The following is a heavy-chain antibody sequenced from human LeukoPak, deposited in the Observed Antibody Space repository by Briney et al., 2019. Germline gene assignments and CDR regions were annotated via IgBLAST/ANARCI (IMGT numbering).Heavy chain of an antibody. J-gene: IGHJ4*02. CDR3: VRRLAVTGKYYFDY. V-gene: IGHV4-59*08. D-gene: IGHD6-19*01. Sequence: SETLSLTCTVSGGSISTYYWTWIRLAPGNGLEWIGFIYYSGITKYNPSLESRVTISLDMSKNQFSLRLSSVTAADTAVYYCVRRLAVTGKYYFDYWGQGTLVTVSS. CDR2: IYYSGIT. CDR1: GGSISTYY.